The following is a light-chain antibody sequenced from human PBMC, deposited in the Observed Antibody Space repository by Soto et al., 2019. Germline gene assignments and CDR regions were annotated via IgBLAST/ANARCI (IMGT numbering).Light chain of an antibody. CDR1: SSNIGAGYD. CDR2: GNT. J-gene: IGLJ3*02. Sequence: QSVLTQPPSLSGAPGQRVTISCTGSSSNIGAGYDVHWYQQLPGTAPKLLIYGNTNRPSGVPDRFSGSKSGTSASLAITWLQPEDEAGFYCQSYDNSLSGWVFGGGTKLTVL. V-gene: IGLV1-40*01. CDR3: QSYDNSLSGWV.